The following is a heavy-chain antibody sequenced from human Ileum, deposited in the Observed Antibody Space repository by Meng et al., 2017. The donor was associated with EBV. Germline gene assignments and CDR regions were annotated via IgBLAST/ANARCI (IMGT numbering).Heavy chain of an antibody. CDR1: GGSISSSDW. J-gene: IGHJ4*02. CDR2: IYRGGGT. V-gene: IGHV4-4*02. CDR3: ARVRVIPAAIGFDY. Sequence: QVQLQDSGPGLVKPSGTLSLTCAFSGGSISSSDWWSWVRQPPGKGLEWIGEIYRGGGTNYNASLKSRVTISVDTSKNHFSLKLNSVTAADTAVYYCARVRVIPAAIGFDYWGQGTLVTVSS. D-gene: IGHD2-2*02.